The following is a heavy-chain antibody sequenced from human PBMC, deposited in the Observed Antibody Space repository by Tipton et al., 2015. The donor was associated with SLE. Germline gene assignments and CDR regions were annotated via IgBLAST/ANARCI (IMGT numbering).Heavy chain of an antibody. CDR2: ISHEGYA. D-gene: IGHD1-26*01. CDR1: GDSVSSSSW. Sequence: TLSLTCAVSGDSVSSSSWWSWFRQPPGKGLEWIGQISHEGYANYNPSLKSRVSISLDKSKNQFSVKLNSVTAADTAVYYCARGPGSKSGEAFDIWGQGTMVTVSS. J-gene: IGHJ3*02. CDR3: ARGPGSKSGEAFDI. V-gene: IGHV4-4*02.